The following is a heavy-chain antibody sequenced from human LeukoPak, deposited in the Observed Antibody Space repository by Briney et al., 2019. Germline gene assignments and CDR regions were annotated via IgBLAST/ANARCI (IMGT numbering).Heavy chain of an antibody. D-gene: IGHD3-16*01. CDR2: IYYSGST. J-gene: IGHJ5*02. CDR3: AREGGWLDP. Sequence: SETLSLTCTVSGGSISSSSYYWGWIRQPPGKGLEWIGSIYYSGSTYYNPSLKSRVTISVDTSKNQFSLKLSSVTAADTAVYYCAREGGWLDPWGQGTLVTVSS. CDR1: GGSISSSSYY. V-gene: IGHV4-39*07.